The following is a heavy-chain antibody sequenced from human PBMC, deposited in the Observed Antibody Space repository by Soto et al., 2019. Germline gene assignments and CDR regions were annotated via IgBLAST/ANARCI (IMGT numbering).Heavy chain of an antibody. CDR1: GGSISIGGYY. CDR2: IYYSGST. CDR3: ARELSSSGPDYYYGMDV. V-gene: IGHV4-31*03. D-gene: IGHD6-6*01. J-gene: IGHJ6*02. Sequence: PSETLSLTCTVSGGSISIGGYYWSCIRQHPGKGLEWIGYIYYSGSTYYNPSLKSRVTISVDTSKNQFSLKLSSVTAADTAVYYCARELSSSGPDYYYGMDVWGQGTTVTVSS.